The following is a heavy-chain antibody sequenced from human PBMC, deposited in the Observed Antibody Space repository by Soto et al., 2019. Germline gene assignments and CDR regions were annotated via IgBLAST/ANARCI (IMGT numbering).Heavy chain of an antibody. Sequence: PGGSLRLSCAASGFTFSSYAMTWVRQAPGKGLEWVSAISGSGGSTYYADSVRGRFTISRDNSKNTLYMQMNSLRAEDTAVYYCAKGEGESAWWHFDLWGRGTLVTVPS. CDR2: ISGSGGST. D-gene: IGHD3-16*01. V-gene: IGHV3-23*01. CDR3: AKGEGESAWWHFDL. CDR1: GFTFSSYA. J-gene: IGHJ2*01.